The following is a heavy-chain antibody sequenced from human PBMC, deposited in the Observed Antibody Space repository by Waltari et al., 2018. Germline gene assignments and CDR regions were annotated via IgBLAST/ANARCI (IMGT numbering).Heavy chain of an antibody. CDR2: IYTSGST. D-gene: IGHD3-16*02. CDR3: ARSSIAVSFDY. J-gene: IGHJ4*02. Sequence: QVQLQESGPGLVKPSQTLSLTCTVSGGSISSGSYYWSWIRQPAGKGLEWIGRIYTSGSTNYNPSLKSRVTISGDTSKNQFSLKLSSVTAADTAVYYCARSSIAVSFDYWGQGTLVTVSS. CDR1: GGSISSGSYY. V-gene: IGHV4-61*02.